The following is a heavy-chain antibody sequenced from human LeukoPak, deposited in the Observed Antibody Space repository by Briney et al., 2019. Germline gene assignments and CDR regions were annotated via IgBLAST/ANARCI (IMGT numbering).Heavy chain of an antibody. J-gene: IGHJ6*02. D-gene: IGHD3-22*01. Sequence: PGGSLRLSCVASGFTFNTYAMSWVRQAPGKGLEWGSGISGSGGSTYYADSVKGRFTISRDNSKNTLYMQMNSLRSEDTAVYYCAKDMDGYYRSYYYCIDVWGQGTTVTVSS. V-gene: IGHV3-23*01. CDR2: ISGSGGST. CDR3: AKDMDGYYRSYYYCIDV. CDR1: GFTFNTYA.